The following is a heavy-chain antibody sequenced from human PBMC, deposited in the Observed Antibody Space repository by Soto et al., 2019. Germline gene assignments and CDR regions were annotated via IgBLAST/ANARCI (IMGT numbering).Heavy chain of an antibody. V-gene: IGHV1-2*02. CDR1: GYTFTGHY. CDR2: INPNSGGT. J-gene: IGHJ4*02. Sequence: ASVKVSCKASGYTFTGHYMHWVRQAPGQGLEWMGWINPNSGGTNYAQKFQGRVTMTRDTSISTAYMELSRLRSDDTAVYYCARDFLYYYDSSGYYEGNYWGQGTLVTVSS. D-gene: IGHD3-22*01. CDR3: ARDFLYYYDSSGYYEGNY.